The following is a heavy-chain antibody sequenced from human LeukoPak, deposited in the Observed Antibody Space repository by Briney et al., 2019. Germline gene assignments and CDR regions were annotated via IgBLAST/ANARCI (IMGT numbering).Heavy chain of an antibody. Sequence: GGSLRLSCTASGFTFGDYCMNWFRQAPGKGLEWVGFIRTKAYGGTTEYAASVKGRFTISRDDSKSIAYLQMNSLQTEDTAVYYCTRVETQTYSFDYWGQGTLVTVSS. D-gene: IGHD2-21*01. CDR1: GFTFGDYC. CDR3: TRVETQTYSFDY. CDR2: IRTKAYGGTT. J-gene: IGHJ4*02. V-gene: IGHV3-49*03.